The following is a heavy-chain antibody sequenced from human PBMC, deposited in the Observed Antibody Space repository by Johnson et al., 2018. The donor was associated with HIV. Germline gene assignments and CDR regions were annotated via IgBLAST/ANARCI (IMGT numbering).Heavy chain of an antibody. Sequence: VQLVESGGVVVQPGGSLRLSCVASGFTFADFAMHWVRQAPGKGLEWVSLISWDGGSTYYADSVKGRFTISRDNSKNSLYLKMNSLRVEDTALYYCAKDVGYRSFGHGFDIWGQGTMVTVSS. J-gene: IGHJ3*02. CDR1: GFTFADFA. CDR3: AKDVGYRSFGHGFDI. CDR2: ISWDGGST. D-gene: IGHD6-13*01. V-gene: IGHV3-43D*03.